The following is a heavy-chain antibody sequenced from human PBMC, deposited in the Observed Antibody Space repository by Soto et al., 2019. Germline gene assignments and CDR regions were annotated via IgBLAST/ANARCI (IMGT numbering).Heavy chain of an antibody. CDR1: GFTFSSYA. J-gene: IGHJ6*02. CDR2: ISYDGSNK. CDR3: ARDKVRAVAGRDYYYGMDV. V-gene: IGHV3-30-3*01. D-gene: IGHD6-19*01. Sequence: QVQLVESGGGVVQPGRSLRLSCAASGFTFSSYAMHWVRQAPGKGLEWVAVISYDGSNKYYADSVKGRFTISRDNTKNTLYLEMNRLRAEDTAVYYCARDKVRAVAGRDYYYGMDVWGQGTTVTVSS.